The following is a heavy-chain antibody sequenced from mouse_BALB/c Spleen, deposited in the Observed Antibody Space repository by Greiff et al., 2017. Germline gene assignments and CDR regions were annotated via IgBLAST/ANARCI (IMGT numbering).Heavy chain of an antibody. CDR2: IYPGNGDT. CDR1: GYTFTSYN. CDR3: ARGGLTGYYFDY. J-gene: IGHJ2*01. D-gene: IGHD4-1*01. V-gene: IGHV1-12*01. Sequence: QVQLQQPGAELVKPGASVKMSCKASGYTFTSYNMHWVKQTPGQGLEWIGAIYPGNGDTSYNQKFKGKATLTADKSSSTAYMQLSSLTSEDSAVYYCARGGLTGYYFDYWGQGTTLTVSS.